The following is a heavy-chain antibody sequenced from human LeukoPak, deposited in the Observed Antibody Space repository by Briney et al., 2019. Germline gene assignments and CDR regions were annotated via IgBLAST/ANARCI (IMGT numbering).Heavy chain of an antibody. CDR2: IYPRDGST. CDR1: GYSFTSNY. V-gene: IGHV1-46*01. CDR3: ASDQEAFEY. J-gene: IGHJ4*02. Sequence: ASVKVSCKASGYSFTSNYIHWVRQAPGQGLEWMGMIYPRDGSTSYAQKFQGRVTVTSDTPTSTVHMELNDLRYEDTAVYYCASDQEAFEYWGQGTLVTVSS.